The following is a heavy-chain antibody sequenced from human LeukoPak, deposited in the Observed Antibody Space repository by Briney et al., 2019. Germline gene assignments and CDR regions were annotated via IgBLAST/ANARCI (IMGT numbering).Heavy chain of an antibody. D-gene: IGHD3-10*01. J-gene: IGHJ4*02. Sequence: ASVKVSCKASGYTFTSYAMNWVQQAPGQGLEWMGRIIPILGIANYAQKFQGRVTITADKSTSTAYMELSSLRSEDTAVYYCARGYSRVVRGVPDYWGQGTLVTVSS. CDR3: ARGYSRVVRGVPDY. CDR1: GYTFTSYA. V-gene: IGHV1-69*04. CDR2: IIPILGIA.